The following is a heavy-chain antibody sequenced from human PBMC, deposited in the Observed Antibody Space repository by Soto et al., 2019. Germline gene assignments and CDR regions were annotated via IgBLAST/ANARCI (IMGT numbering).Heavy chain of an antibody. J-gene: IGHJ4*02. D-gene: IGHD6-19*01. CDR2: MNPNSGNT. CDR3: ARGHSSGWLIPFDY. V-gene: IGHV1-8*01. Sequence: QVQLVQSGAEVKKPGASVKVSCKASGYTFTSYDIDWVRQATGQGLEWMGWMNPNSGNTGYAQKFQGRVTMTRNTXRSTAYMELSSLTSEDTAVYYCARGHSSGWLIPFDYWGQGTLVTVSS. CDR1: GYTFTSYD.